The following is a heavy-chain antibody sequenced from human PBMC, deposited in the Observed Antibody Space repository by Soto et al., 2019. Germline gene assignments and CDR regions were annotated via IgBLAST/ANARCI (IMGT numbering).Heavy chain of an antibody. CDR3: ARATGTLRSRNCDY. Sequence: PSETLSLTCCVSGGSISTVGHYWTWIRQPPGKGLEWIGSIYHTGSTYYSKSLRSRLTMSVDTSKSQFSLRLSSVTAADTAVYYCARATGTLRSRNCDYWGQGSLVTVYS. CDR1: GGSISTVGHY. CDR2: IYHTGST. V-gene: IGHV4-31*03. D-gene: IGHD1-1*01. J-gene: IGHJ4*02.